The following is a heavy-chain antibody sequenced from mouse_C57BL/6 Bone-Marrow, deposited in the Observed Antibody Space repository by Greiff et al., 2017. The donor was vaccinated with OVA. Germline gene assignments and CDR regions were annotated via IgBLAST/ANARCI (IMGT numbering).Heavy chain of an antibody. CDR1: GYTFTSYW. CDR3: ARWATTRYFDV. V-gene: IGHV1-59*01. Sequence: QVQLQQSGAELVRPGTSVKLSCQASGYTFTSYWMHWVKQRPGQGLEWIGVIDPSDSYTNYNQKFKGKATLTVDTSSSTAYMQLSSLTSEDSAGDYCARWATTRYFDVWGTGTTVTVSS. CDR2: IDPSDSYT. J-gene: IGHJ1*03. D-gene: IGHD3-1*01.